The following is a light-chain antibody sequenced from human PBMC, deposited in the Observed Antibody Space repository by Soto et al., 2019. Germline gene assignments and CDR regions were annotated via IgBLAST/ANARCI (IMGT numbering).Light chain of an antibody. CDR3: QQFNKWPLT. J-gene: IGKJ4*01. CDR2: GAS. CDR1: QSVSSN. Sequence: EIVMTQSPGTLSVSPGERAALSCRVSQSVSSNLAWYQQKPGQAPRLLIYGASTRATGIPARFSGSGSGTEFTLSISSLQSEDFAVYYCQQFNKWPLTFGGGTRVEIK. V-gene: IGKV3-15*01.